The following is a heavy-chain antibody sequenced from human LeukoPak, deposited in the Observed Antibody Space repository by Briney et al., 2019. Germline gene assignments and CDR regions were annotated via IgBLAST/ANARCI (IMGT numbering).Heavy chain of an antibody. CDR3: ARKGTDSSGYYFY. CDR2: IYPSDSDT. CDR1: GYSFTSYW. J-gene: IGHJ4*02. Sequence: GESLKISCKGSGYSFTSYWIGRVRQMPGKGLEWMGIIYPSDSDTRYSPSFQGQVTISADKSISTAYLQWSSLKASDTATYYCARKGTDSSGYYFYWGQGTLVTVSS. D-gene: IGHD3-22*01. V-gene: IGHV5-51*01.